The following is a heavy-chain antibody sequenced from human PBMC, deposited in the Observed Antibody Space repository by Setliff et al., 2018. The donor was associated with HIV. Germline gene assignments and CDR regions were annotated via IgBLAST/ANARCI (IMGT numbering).Heavy chain of an antibody. CDR1: GFTFSSYA. Sequence: GGSLRLSCASSGFTFSSYAMTWVRQAPGKGLVWVSRVNRDGSSTTYADSVKDRFTISRDNAKYSLYLQMNSLRAEDTAVYYCARDLESGIDYWGQGTLVTVSS. CDR2: VNRDGSST. V-gene: IGHV3-74*01. CDR3: ARDLESGIDY. J-gene: IGHJ4*02. D-gene: IGHD3-3*01.